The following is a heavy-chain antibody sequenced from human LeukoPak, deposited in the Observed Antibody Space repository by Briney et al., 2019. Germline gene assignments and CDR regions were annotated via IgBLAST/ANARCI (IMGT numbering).Heavy chain of an antibody. V-gene: IGHV3-66*01. CDR3: VRGEGTLTTWPIDY. CDR1: GFTVSSNY. D-gene: IGHD3-16*01. CDR2: IYSGGST. J-gene: IGHJ4*02. Sequence: PGGSLRLSCAASGFTVSSNYMSWVRQAPGKGLEWVSVIYSGGSTYYADSVKGRFTISRDNSKNTLYLQMNSLRAEDTAVYYCVRGEGTLTTWPIDYWGQGTLVTVTS.